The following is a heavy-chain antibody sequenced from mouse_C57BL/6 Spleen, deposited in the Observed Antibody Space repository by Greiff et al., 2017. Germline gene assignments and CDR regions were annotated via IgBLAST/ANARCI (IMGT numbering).Heavy chain of an antibody. CDR1: GYTFTDYY. V-gene: IGHV1-75*01. Sequence: QVQLKESGPELVKPGASVKISCKASGYTFTDYYINWVKQRPGQGLEWIGWIFPGSGSTSYNEKFKGKATLTGDKSSSTAYMLLSSLTSEDSAVYFCAIQTVARYFDYWGQGTTLTVSS. CDR3: AIQTVARYFDY. CDR2: IFPGSGST. D-gene: IGHD1-1*01. J-gene: IGHJ2*01.